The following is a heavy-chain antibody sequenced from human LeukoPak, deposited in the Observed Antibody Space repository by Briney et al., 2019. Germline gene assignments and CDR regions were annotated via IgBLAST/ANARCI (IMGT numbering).Heavy chain of an antibody. J-gene: IGHJ4*02. CDR1: GFTFDDYA. CDR2: ISWNSGSI. CDR3: AKDIAQFRTFDY. Sequence: GGSLRLSCAASGFTFDDYAMHWVRQAPGKGLEWVSGISWNSGSIGYADSVKGRFTISRDNAKNSLYLQMNSLRAEDTALYYYAKDIAQFRTFDYWGQGTLVTVSS. V-gene: IGHV3-9*01. D-gene: IGHD3-10*01.